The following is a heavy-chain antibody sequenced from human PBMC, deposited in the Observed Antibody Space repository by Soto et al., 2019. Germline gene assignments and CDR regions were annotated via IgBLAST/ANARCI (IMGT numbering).Heavy chain of an antibody. CDR1: GGTFSRYT. CDR2: ITPMFGTP. J-gene: IGHJ4*02. D-gene: IGHD3-22*01. Sequence: QVQLVQSGAEVKKPGSSVKVSCKASGGTFSRYTITWVRQAPGQALEWMGGITPMFGTPNYAQKFQGRVTITADESTSTAYMELSSLRSEDTAMYYCARDGTLYDSSAYYYLYWGQGTLVTVSS. V-gene: IGHV1-69*01. CDR3: ARDGTLYDSSAYYYLY.